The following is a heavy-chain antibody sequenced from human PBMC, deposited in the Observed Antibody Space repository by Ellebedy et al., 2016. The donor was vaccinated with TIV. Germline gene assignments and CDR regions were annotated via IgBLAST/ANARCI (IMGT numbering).Heavy chain of an antibody. D-gene: IGHD2-21*02. Sequence: SETLSLTXTVSGGSISSYYWSWIRQPPGKGLEWIGYIYYSGSTNYNPSLKSRVTISVDTSKNQFSLKLSSVTAADTAVYYCARVPYCGGDCYAFDIWGQGTMVTVSS. CDR2: IYYSGST. CDR1: GGSISSYY. CDR3: ARVPYCGGDCYAFDI. V-gene: IGHV4-59*01. J-gene: IGHJ3*02.